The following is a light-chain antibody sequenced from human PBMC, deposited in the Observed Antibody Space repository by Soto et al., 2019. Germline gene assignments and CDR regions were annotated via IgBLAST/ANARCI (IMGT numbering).Light chain of an antibody. J-gene: IGKJ2*01. V-gene: IGKV1-5*03. CDR2: KAS. CDR3: QQYNSSPT. CDR1: QSISSW. Sequence: DIQMTQSPSTLSASVGDRVTITCRASQSISSWLAWYQQKPGKAPKLLIYKASSLESGVPSRFSGSGSGTEFTLTISRLQPDDFATYYCQQYNSSPTFGQGTKLEIK.